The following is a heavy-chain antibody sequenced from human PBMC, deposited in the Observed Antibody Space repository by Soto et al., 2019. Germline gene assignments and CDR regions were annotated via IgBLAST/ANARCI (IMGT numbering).Heavy chain of an antibody. CDR2: IYYSGST. D-gene: IGHD3-3*01. Sequence: TLSLSCTVSGGSISGGDYYWSWIRQPPGRGLEWIGYIYYSGSTYYNPSLKSRVTISVDTSNNQFSLKLSSVTAADTAVYYSARFTSSGTGYYGIDVWGQGTTVTVSS. J-gene: IGHJ6*02. V-gene: IGHV4-30-4*01. CDR3: ARFTSSGTGYYGIDV. CDR1: GGSISGGDYY.